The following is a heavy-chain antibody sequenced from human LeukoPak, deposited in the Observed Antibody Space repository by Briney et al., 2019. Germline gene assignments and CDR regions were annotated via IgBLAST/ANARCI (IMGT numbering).Heavy chain of an antibody. CDR2: INPNSGGT. J-gene: IGHJ5*02. CDR1: GYTFTGYY. Sequence: ASVKVSCKASGYTFTGYYMHWVRQAPGQGLEWMGWINPNSGGTNYAQKFQGRVTMTRDTSISTAYMELSRLRSDDTAVYYCARVEVVDPKAFDPWGQGTLVTVSS. V-gene: IGHV1-2*02. D-gene: IGHD2-15*01. CDR3: ARVEVVDPKAFDP.